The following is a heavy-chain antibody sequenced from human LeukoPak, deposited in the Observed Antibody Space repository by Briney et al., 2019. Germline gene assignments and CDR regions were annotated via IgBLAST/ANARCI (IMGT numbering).Heavy chain of an antibody. Sequence: SETLSLTCNVSGASISRSTYYWGWIRQPPGKGLEWIGSVFRTGTAYYNPSLRSRVTISVDTSKNQFSLRLTTVTAADTAVYYCTKNDVGDYGAWGQGTLVTVSS. CDR1: GASISRSTYY. V-gene: IGHV4-39*01. J-gene: IGHJ5*02. D-gene: IGHD4/OR15-4a*01. CDR3: TKNDVGDYGA. CDR2: VFRTGTA.